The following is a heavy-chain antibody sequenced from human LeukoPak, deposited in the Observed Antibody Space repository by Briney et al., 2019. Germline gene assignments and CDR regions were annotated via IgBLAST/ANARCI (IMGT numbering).Heavy chain of an antibody. CDR2: IYYSGST. CDR3: ARRYCSGGSCYPDY. J-gene: IGHJ4*02. Sequence: SETLSLTCTVSGGSISPYYWSWIRQPPGKGLEGIGYIYYSGSTNYNPSLKSRVTISVDTSKNQFSLKLTSVTAADTAVYYCARRYCSGGSCYPDYWGQGTLVTVSS. CDR1: GGSISPYY. D-gene: IGHD2-15*01. V-gene: IGHV4-59*01.